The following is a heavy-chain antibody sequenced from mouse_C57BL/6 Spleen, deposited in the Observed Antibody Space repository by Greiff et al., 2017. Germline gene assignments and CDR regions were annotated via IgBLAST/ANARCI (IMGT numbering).Heavy chain of an antibody. J-gene: IGHJ2*01. CDR2: INPSTGGT. V-gene: IGHV1-42*01. Sequence: VQLQQSGPELVKPGASVKISCKASGYSFTGYYMNWVKQSPEKSLEWIGEINPSTGGTTYNQKFKAKATLTVDKSSSTAYMQLKSLTSEDSAVYYCARRVAKEYYFDYWGQGTTLTVSS. CDR1: GYSFTGYY. CDR3: ARRVAKEYYFDY. D-gene: IGHD1-1*02.